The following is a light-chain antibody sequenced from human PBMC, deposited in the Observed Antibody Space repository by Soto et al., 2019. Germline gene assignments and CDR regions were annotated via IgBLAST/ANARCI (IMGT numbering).Light chain of an antibody. CDR2: AAS. J-gene: IGKJ1*01. Sequence: DIQMTQSPSSLSASVGDRVTISCRASQTITTYLNWYQQKPGKAPKLLIYAASSLHSGVPSRFSGSGSVTDFSLTSSRLQPEDFAAYYCHQTYSAQWTFGQGTKLEIK. V-gene: IGKV1-39*01. CDR1: QTITTY. CDR3: HQTYSAQWT.